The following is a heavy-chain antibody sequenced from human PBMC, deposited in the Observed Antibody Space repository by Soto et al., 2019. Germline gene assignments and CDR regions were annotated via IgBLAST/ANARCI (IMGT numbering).Heavy chain of an antibody. CDR3: AKDPYCTSTSCYMDV. J-gene: IGHJ6*02. V-gene: IGHV3-23*01. Sequence: GGSLRLSCAASGFRFSNYAMSWVRQAPGKGLEWVSCISGSGGSTYYADSVKGRFTISRDNSKNTLYPQMNSLRAEDTAVYYCAKDPYCTSTSCYMDVWGQGTTGTVSS. CDR2: ISGSGGST. D-gene: IGHD2-2*01. CDR1: GFRFSNYA.